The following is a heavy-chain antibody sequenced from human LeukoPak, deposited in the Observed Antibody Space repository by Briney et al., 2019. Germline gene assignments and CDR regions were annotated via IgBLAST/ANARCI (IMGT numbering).Heavy chain of an antibody. D-gene: IGHD6-19*01. CDR2: INPNSGGT. Sequence: GASVKVSCKASGYTFTGYYMHWVRQAPGQGLEWMGWINPNSGGTNYAQKFQGRVTMTRDTSITTAYMELSRPRSDDTAVYYCARDGKYSSERFDYWGQGTLVTVSS. J-gene: IGHJ4*02. V-gene: IGHV1-2*02. CDR1: GYTFTGYY. CDR3: ARDGKYSSERFDY.